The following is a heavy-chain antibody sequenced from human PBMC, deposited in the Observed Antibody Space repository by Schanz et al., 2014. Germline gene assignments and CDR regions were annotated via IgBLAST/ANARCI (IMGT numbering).Heavy chain of an antibody. J-gene: IGHJ4*02. D-gene: IGHD1-1*01. V-gene: IGHV3-11*06. CDR2: ISDSGTYT. CDR1: GFVFGDYY. CDR3: ARDRRNADLDY. Sequence: VQLVASGGGLVQPGGSLRLSCAASGFVFGDYYMTWIRQAPGKGLEWLSYISDSGTYTNYADSVKGRFTISRDNAKNSLYLEMNSLRAEDTALYYCARDRRNADLDYWGQGTLVTVSS.